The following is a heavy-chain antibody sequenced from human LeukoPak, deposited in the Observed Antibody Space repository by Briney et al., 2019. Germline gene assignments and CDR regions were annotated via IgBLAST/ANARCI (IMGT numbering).Heavy chain of an antibody. J-gene: IGHJ5*02. D-gene: IGHD3-10*01. Sequence: PGGSLRLSCTASGFTLSNYWMSWVRQTPEKGLEWVANIKQDESEKVYVGSVKGRFTISRDNAKSSLYLQMSGLRADDTAVYYCARDIYGSGHGWFDTWGQGRLVTVSS. V-gene: IGHV3-7*05. CDR2: IKQDESEK. CDR1: GFTLSNYW. CDR3: ARDIYGSGHGWFDT.